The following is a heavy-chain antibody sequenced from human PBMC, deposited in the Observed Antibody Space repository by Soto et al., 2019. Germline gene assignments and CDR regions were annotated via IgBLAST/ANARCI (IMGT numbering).Heavy chain of an antibody. Sequence: QIHLVQSGAEVRKPGASVNVSCKTSGYIFTNYGVSWVRQAPGEGLEVVGWISGYNGYPKYGQRFQGRVTLSTDTSTTTFYMELRNLRSDDTAVYYCARWSSGALYDYWGQGTLLTVSS. CDR3: ARWSSGALYDY. V-gene: IGHV1-18*04. J-gene: IGHJ4*02. CDR1: GYIFTNYG. CDR2: ISGYNGYP.